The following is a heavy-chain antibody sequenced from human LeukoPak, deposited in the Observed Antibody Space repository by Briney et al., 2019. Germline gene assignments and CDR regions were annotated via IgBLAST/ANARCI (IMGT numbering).Heavy chain of an antibody. V-gene: IGHV3-9*01. CDR2: ISWNSGSI. J-gene: IGHJ3*02. CDR1: GFTFDDYA. Sequence: GRSLRLSCAASGFTFDDYAMHWVRQAPGKGLEWVSGISWNSGSIGYADSVKGRFTISRDNAKNSLYLQMNSLRAEDTALYYCAKGGGYYDSSGEGIHDAFDILGQGTMVTVSS. D-gene: IGHD3-22*01. CDR3: AKGGGYYDSSGEGIHDAFDI.